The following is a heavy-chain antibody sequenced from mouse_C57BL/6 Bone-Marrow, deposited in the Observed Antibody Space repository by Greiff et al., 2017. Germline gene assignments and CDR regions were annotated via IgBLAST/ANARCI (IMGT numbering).Heavy chain of an antibody. V-gene: IGHV6-3*01. J-gene: IGHJ2*01. Sequence: DVKLVESGGGLVQPGGSMKLSCVASGFTFSNYWMNWVRQSPEKGLEWVAQIRLKSDNYATHYAESVKGRFTISRYDSKSSVYLQMTNLRDEDTGIYYCTGWATVVALGGQGTTLTVAS. D-gene: IGHD1-1*01. CDR2: IRLKSDNYAT. CDR1: GFTFSNYW. CDR3: TGWATVVAL.